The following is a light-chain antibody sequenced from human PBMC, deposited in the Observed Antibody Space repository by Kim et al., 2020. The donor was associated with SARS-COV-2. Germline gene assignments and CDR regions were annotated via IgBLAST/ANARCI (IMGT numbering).Light chain of an antibody. V-gene: IGKV3-20*01. CDR1: QSVRSNY. Sequence: EIVLTQSPGTLSLSPGERATLSCRASQSVRSNYLAWYQQKPGQAPRLLIYGASVRATDIPDRFSGSGSGTDFTLTISRLEPEDFAVYYCQQYGDSSRTFGQGTKVDIK. J-gene: IGKJ1*01. CDR2: GAS. CDR3: QQYGDSSRT.